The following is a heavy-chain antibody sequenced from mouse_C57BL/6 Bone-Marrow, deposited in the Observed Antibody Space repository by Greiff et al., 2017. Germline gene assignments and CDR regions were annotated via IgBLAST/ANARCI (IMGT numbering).Heavy chain of an antibody. Sequence: QVQLQQPGAELVKPGASVKLSCKASGYTFTSYWMQWVKQRPGQGLEWIGEIDPSDSYTNYNQKFKGKATLTVDKSSSTAYMQLSSLTSEDSAVYYCARSKAVVPFDYWGQGTTLTVSS. CDR2: IDPSDSYT. CDR3: ARSKAVVPFDY. CDR1: GYTFTSYW. J-gene: IGHJ2*01. V-gene: IGHV1-50*01. D-gene: IGHD1-1*01.